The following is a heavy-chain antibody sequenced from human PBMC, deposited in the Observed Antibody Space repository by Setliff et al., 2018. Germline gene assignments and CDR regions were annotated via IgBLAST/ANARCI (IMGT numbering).Heavy chain of an antibody. CDR1: GYTFTTYT. CDR3: ARGSVTIFGVVLSNWFDP. D-gene: IGHD3-3*01. Sequence: ASVKVSCKASGYTFTTYTMNWVRQAPGQGLEWMGWINTNTGNPTYAQGFTGRFVFSLDPSVSTAYPQISSLKAEDTAVYYCARGSVTIFGVVLSNWFDPWGQGTLVTVSS. V-gene: IGHV7-4-1*02. J-gene: IGHJ5*02. CDR2: INTNTGNP.